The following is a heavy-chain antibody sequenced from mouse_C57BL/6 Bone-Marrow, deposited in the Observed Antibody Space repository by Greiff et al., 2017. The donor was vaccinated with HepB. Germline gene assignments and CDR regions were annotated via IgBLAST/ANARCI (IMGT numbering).Heavy chain of an antibody. J-gene: IGHJ4*01. CDR3: ARGWLPYAMDY. Sequence: QVQLQQPGTELVKPGASVKLSCKASGYTLTSYWIHWVKQRPGQGLEWIGNINPRNGGTDYSEKFKSKATLTVDKSSSTAYMQLSSLSSEESAAYYCARGWLPYAMDYWGQGTSVTVSA. D-gene: IGHD2-3*01. CDR1: GYTLTSYW. CDR2: INPRNGGT. V-gene: IGHV1-53*01.